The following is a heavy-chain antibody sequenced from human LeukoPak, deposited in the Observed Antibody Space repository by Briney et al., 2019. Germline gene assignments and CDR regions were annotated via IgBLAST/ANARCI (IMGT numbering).Heavy chain of an antibody. D-gene: IGHD2-2*01. V-gene: IGHV1-2*06. CDR3: ARDGGWYQLLWWFDP. CDR1: GYTFTAYY. J-gene: IGHJ5*02. CDR2: INPNSGGT. Sequence: APVKVSCKASGYTFTAYYMHGVREAPGHGLEWMGRINPNSGGTNYAQKFQGRVTMTRDTSISTAYMEVSRLRFDDTAVYYCARDGGWYQLLWWFDPWGQGTLVTVSS.